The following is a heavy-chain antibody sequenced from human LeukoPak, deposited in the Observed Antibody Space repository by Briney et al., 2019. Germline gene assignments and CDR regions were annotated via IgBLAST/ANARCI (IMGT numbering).Heavy chain of an antibody. J-gene: IGHJ4*02. D-gene: IGHD3-22*01. CDR2: ISSSSSYI. Sequence: PGGSLRLSCAASGFTFSSYSMNWVRQAPGKGLEWVSSISSSSSYIYYADSVKGRFTISRDNAKNSLYLQMNGLRAEDTAVYYCARGVPPSYYYDSSGYYPDYWGQGTLVTVSS. CDR1: GFTFSSYS. V-gene: IGHV3-21*01. CDR3: ARGVPPSYYYDSSGYYPDY.